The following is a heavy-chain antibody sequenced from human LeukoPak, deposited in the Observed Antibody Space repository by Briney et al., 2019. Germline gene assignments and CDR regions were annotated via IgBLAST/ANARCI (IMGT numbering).Heavy chain of an antibody. Sequence: GASVKVSCKASGYMFTGHYMHWVRQAPGQGLEWMGWINPNSGGTNYAQKFQGRVTMTRDTSISTAYMELSRLRSDDTAVYYCARDRLITIFGVAGNAFDIWGQGTMVTVSS. CDR2: INPNSGGT. CDR3: ARDRLITIFGVAGNAFDI. CDR1: GYMFTGHY. V-gene: IGHV1-2*02. D-gene: IGHD3-3*01. J-gene: IGHJ3*02.